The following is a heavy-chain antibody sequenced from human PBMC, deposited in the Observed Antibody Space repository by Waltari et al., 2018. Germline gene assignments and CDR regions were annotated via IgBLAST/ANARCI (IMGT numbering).Heavy chain of an antibody. J-gene: IGHJ3*02. V-gene: IGHV3-9*01. CDR1: GFTFDDYA. CDR3: AKDEVITMVRGVIGAVDI. D-gene: IGHD3-10*01. Sequence: EVQLVESGGGLVQPGRSLRLSCAASGFTFDDYAMHWVRQDTGKGLEWGSGISWNSGSIGYADVLKCRFTISRDNAKNSLYLQMNSLRAEDTALYYCAKDEVITMVRGVIGAVDIWGQGTMVTVSS. CDR2: ISWNSGSI.